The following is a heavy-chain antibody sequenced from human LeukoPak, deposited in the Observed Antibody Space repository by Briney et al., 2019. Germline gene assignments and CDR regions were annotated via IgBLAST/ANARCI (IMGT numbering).Heavy chain of an antibody. CDR2: IWYDGSNK. CDR1: GFTFSSYG. J-gene: IGHJ4*02. CDR3: AKDGSTVIRYYFDY. D-gene: IGHD4-17*01. Sequence: GGSLRLSCAASGFTFSSYGMHWVRQAPGKGLEWVAVIWYDGSNKYYADSVKGRFTISRDNSKNTLYLQMNSLRAEDTAVYYCAKDGSTVIRYYFDYWGQGTLVTVSS. V-gene: IGHV3-33*06.